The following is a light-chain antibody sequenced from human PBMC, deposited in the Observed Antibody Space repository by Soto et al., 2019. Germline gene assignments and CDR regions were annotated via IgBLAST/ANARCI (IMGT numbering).Light chain of an antibody. CDR3: QQYYSYPRT. V-gene: IGKV1-8*01. CDR2: AAS. Sequence: AIRMTQSPSSLSASTGDRVTITCRASQSISSYLAWYQQKPGKAPKLLIYAASTLQSGVPSRFSGSGSGTDFTLTISCLQSEDFATYYCQQYYSYPRTFGQGTKVDIK. CDR1: QSISSY. J-gene: IGKJ1*01.